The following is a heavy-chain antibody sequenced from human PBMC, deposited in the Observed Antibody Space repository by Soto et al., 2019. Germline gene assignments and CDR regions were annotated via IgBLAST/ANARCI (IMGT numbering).Heavy chain of an antibody. J-gene: IGHJ6*02. CDR1: GYTFTSYG. CDR2: ISAYNGNT. V-gene: IGHV1-18*04. Sequence: GASVKVSFKASGYTFTSYGISWVRQAPGQGLEWMGWISAYNGNTNYAQKLQGRVTMTTDTSTSTAYMELRSLKSDDTAVYYCARCVDSSSGYYYYYGMDVWGQGTTVTVSS. CDR3: ARCVDSSSGYYYYYGMDV. D-gene: IGHD6-6*01.